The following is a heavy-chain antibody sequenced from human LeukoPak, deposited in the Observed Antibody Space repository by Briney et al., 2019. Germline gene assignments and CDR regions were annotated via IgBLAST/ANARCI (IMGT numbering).Heavy chain of an antibody. J-gene: IGHJ4*02. V-gene: IGHV3-23*01. CDR3: ATYRQVLLPFES. CDR2: IFPSGGEI. Sequence: GGSLRLSCAASGFTFSTFAMIWVRQPPGKGLEWVSSIFPSGGEIHYADSVRGRFAISRDNSKGTLSLQMNSLRAEDTAIYYCATYRQVLLPFESWGQGTLVTVSS. D-gene: IGHD2-8*02. CDR1: GFTFSTFA.